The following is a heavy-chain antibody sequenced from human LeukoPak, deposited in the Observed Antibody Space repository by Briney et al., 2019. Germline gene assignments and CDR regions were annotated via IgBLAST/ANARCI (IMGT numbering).Heavy chain of an antibody. D-gene: IGHD3-10*01. J-gene: IGHJ5*02. CDR3: ARDWDVSGADNWFDP. V-gene: IGHV4-4*07. CDR1: GGSISSYY. Sequence: SETLSLTCTASGGSISSYYWSWIRQPAGKGLEWIGRIYTSGSTNYNPSLKSRVTMSVGTSKNQFSLKLSSVTAADTAVYYCARDWDVSGADNWFDPWGQGTLVTVSS. CDR2: IYTSGST.